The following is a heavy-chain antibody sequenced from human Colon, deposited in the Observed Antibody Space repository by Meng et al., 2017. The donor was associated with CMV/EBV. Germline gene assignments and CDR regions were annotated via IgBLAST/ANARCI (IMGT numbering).Heavy chain of an antibody. CDR3: ARYCSGGNCYSKPGLAKFFDL. CDR1: GYIFTSYG. J-gene: IGHJ4*02. V-gene: IGHV1-18*01. CDR2: ISTRNGYT. Sequence: ASVKVSCKVSGYIFTSYGISWARQAPGQGLEWLGWISTRNGYTSYAQKFQDRVTMTTDTSTSTAYMDLRSLGSDDSAVYYCARYCSGGNCYSKPGLAKFFDLWGQGTLVTVSS. D-gene: IGHD2-15*01.